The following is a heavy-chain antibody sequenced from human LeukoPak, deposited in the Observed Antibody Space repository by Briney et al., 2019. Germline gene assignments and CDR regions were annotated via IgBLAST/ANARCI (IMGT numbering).Heavy chain of an antibody. J-gene: IGHJ4*02. CDR1: GYTFTGYY. V-gene: IGHV1-2*02. D-gene: IGHD2-15*01. CDR3: ARVNVVVVAATQGNVLFDY. Sequence: AASVKVSCKASGYTFTGYYMHWVRQAPGQGLEWMGWINPNSGGTSYAQKFQGRVTMTRDTSISTAYMELSRLRSDDTAVYYCARVNVVVVAATQGNVLFDYWGQGTLVTVSS. CDR2: INPNSGGT.